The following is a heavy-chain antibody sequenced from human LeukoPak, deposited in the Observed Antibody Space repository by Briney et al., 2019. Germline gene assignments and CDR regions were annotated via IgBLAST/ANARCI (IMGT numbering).Heavy chain of an antibody. D-gene: IGHD3-3*01. J-gene: IGHJ4*02. CDR3: ARGEYYDFWSASYYFDY. Sequence: ASVKVSCKASGYTFTGYYMHWVRQAPGQGLEWMGWINPNSGGTNCAQKFQGRVTMTRDTSISTAYMELSRLRSNDTAVYYCARGEYYDFWSASYYFDYWGQGTLVTVSS. CDR2: INPNSGGT. V-gene: IGHV1-2*02. CDR1: GYTFTGYY.